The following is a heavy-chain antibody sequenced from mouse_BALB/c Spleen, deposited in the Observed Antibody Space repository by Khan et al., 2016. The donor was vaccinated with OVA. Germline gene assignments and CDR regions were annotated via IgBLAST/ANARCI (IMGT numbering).Heavy chain of an antibody. CDR1: GFSLSRYN. V-gene: IGHV2-6-4*01. CDR3: ARVYYRYDGYYAMDY. CDR2: IWGGGGT. J-gene: IGHJ4*01. Sequence: VQLVESGPGLVAPSQSLSITCTVSGFSLSRYNINWVRQPPGKGLEWLGMIWGGGGTDYNSTLKSRLSIRKDNSKSQAFLKMNSLQTDDTAMYYCARVYYRYDGYYAMDYWGQGTSVTVSS. D-gene: IGHD2-14*01.